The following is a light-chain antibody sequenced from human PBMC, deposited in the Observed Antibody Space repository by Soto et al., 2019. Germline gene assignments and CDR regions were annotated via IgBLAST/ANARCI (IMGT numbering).Light chain of an antibody. Sequence: QSVLTQPASVSGSPGRSITVSCTGTSSDVGGYNYVSWYQQHPGKAPRLMIYDVTNRPSGVSNRFSGSKSGNTASLTISGLQAEDEADYYCSSYRSGSTYVFGTGTKVTVL. J-gene: IGLJ1*01. V-gene: IGLV2-14*01. CDR2: DVT. CDR3: SSYRSGSTYV. CDR1: SSDVGGYNY.